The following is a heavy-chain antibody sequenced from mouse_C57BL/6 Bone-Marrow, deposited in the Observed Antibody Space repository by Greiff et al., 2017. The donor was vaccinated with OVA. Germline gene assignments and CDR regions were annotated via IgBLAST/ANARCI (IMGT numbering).Heavy chain of an antibody. J-gene: IGHJ4*01. D-gene: IGHD1-1*02. CDR2: ISSGGDYI. CDR1: GFTFSSYA. V-gene: IGHV5S21*01. CDR3: ARLWSWAMDY. Sequence: EVKLMESGEGLVKPGGSLKLSCAASGFTFSSYAMSWVRQTPEKRLEWVAYISSGGDYIYYADTVKGRFTISRDNARNTLYLQMSSLRSEDTAMYYCARLWSWAMDYWGQGTSVTVSS.